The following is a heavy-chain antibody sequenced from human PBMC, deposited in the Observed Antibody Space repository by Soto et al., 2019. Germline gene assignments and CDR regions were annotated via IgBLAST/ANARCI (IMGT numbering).Heavy chain of an antibody. D-gene: IGHD5-12*01. CDR2: IYPGDSDT. CDR1: GYSFTSYW. J-gene: IGHJ6*03. CDR3: ARRGYSGYDFHYYYYMDV. Sequence: GESLKISCKGSGYSFTSYWIGWVRQMPGKGLEWMGIIYPGDSDTRYSPSFQGQVTISADKSISTAYLQWSSLKASDTAMYYCARRGYSGYDFHYYYYMDVWGKGTTVTVSS. V-gene: IGHV5-51*01.